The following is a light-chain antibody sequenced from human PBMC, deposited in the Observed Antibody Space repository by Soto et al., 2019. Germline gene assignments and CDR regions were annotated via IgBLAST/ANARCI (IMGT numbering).Light chain of an antibody. Sequence: QSALTQPASVSGSPGQSITISCTGTSSDVGGYIYVSWYQQYPGKAPKVIIYDVSNRPSGVSNRFSGSKSGNTASLTISGLQAEDAAHYYCNSYTSSSTQVFGTGTTLTVL. J-gene: IGLJ1*01. CDR2: DVS. CDR1: SSDVGGYIY. V-gene: IGLV2-14*01. CDR3: NSYTSSSTQV.